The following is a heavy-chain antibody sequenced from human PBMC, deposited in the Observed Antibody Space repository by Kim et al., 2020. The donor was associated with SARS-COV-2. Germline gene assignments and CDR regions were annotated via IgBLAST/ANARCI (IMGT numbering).Heavy chain of an antibody. CDR1: GGSFSGYY. CDR2: INHSGST. V-gene: IGHV4-34*01. D-gene: IGHD5-12*01. CDR3: ARDLYSGYDSSAWEVEKPNWFDP. Sequence: SETLSLTCAVYGGSFSGYYWSWIRQPPGKGLEWIGEINHSGSTNYNPSLKSRVTISVDTSKNQFSLKLSSVTAADTAVYYCARDLYSGYDSSAWEVEKPNWFDPWGQGTLVTVSS. J-gene: IGHJ5*02.